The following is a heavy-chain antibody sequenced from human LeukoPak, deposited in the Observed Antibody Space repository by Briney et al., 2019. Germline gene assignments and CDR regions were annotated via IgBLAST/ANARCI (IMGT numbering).Heavy chain of an antibody. CDR3: ARDLSSSWYRAQFDY. Sequence: GGSLRLSCAASGFTFSNYGMSWVRQAPGKGLEWVANIKQDGSEKYYVDSVKGRFTISRDNAKNSLYLQMNSLRAEDTAVYYCARDLSSSWYRAQFDYWGQGTLVTVSS. J-gene: IGHJ4*02. V-gene: IGHV3-7*01. CDR2: IKQDGSEK. D-gene: IGHD6-13*01. CDR1: GFTFSNYG.